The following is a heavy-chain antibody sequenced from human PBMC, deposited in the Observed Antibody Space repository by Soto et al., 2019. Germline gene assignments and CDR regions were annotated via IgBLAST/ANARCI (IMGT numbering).Heavy chain of an antibody. D-gene: IGHD2-15*01. Sequence: SVKVSCKASGGTFSSYAISWVRQAPGQGLEWMGGIIPIFGTANYAQKFQGRVTITADESTSTAYMELSSLRSEDTAVYYCARASGLGGYCSGGSCYSNYYYGMDVCGQGTTVTVS. CDR3: ARASGLGGYCSGGSCYSNYYYGMDV. CDR2: IIPIFGTA. CDR1: GGTFSSYA. J-gene: IGHJ6*02. V-gene: IGHV1-69*13.